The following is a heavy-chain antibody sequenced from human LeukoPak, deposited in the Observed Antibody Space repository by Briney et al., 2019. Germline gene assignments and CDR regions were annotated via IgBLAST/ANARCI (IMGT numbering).Heavy chain of an antibody. CDR3: ARPVVVPAAAKTYYYGMDV. CDR2: IIPIFGTA. Sequence: ASVKVSCKASGGTFSSYAISWVRQAPGQGLEWMGGIIPIFGTANYAQKFQGRVTITADESTSTAYMELSSLRSEDTAVYYCARPVVVPAAAKTYYYGMDVWGQGTTVTVSS. V-gene: IGHV1-69*13. J-gene: IGHJ6*02. D-gene: IGHD2-2*01. CDR1: GGTFSSYA.